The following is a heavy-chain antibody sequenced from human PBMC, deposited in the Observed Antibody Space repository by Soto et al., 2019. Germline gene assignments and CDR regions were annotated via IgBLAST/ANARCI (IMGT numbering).Heavy chain of an antibody. D-gene: IGHD3-22*01. CDR3: GRVIEGANRHTDFDS. J-gene: IGHJ5*01. V-gene: IGHV4-39*01. CDR1: GVSIHNSHSF. CDR2: VYYSGCA. Sequence: LSLTCSVSGVSIHNSHSFWAWIRQPPGKGLEFIGSVYYSGCAKYNPSLKSRVTISVDTSXXXLXXXLXTXXAAXTAVYYCGRVIEGANRHTDFDSWGQGTLVTVSS.